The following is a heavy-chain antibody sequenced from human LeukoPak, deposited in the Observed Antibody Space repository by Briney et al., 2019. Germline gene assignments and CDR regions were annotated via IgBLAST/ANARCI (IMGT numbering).Heavy chain of an antibody. CDR3: ARDLTGYDSSGYYYGYFDY. CDR1: GGTFSSYA. D-gene: IGHD3-22*01. CDR2: IIPILGIA. J-gene: IGHJ4*02. V-gene: IGHV1-69*04. Sequence: LVKVSCTASGGTFSSYAISWVRQAPGQGLEWMGRIIPILGIANYAQKFQGRVTITADKSTSTAYMELSSLRSEDTAVYYCARDLTGYDSSGYYYGYFDYWGQGTLVTVSS.